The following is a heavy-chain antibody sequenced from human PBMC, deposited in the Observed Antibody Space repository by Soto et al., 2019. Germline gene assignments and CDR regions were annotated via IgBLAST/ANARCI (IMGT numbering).Heavy chain of an antibody. CDR1: GFTFSSYG. J-gene: IGHJ4*02. CDR2: ISYDGSNK. Sequence: LRLSCAASGFTFSSYGMHWVRQAPGKGLEWVAVISYDGSNKYYADSVKGRFTISRDNSKNTLYLQMNSLRAEDTAVYYCAKDHSYGDPYYFDYWGQGTLVTVSS. V-gene: IGHV3-30*18. D-gene: IGHD4-17*01. CDR3: AKDHSYGDPYYFDY.